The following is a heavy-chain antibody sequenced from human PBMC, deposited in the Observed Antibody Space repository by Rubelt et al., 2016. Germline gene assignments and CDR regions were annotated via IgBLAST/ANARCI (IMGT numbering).Heavy chain of an antibody. CDR3: VTRLGSPDY. CDR1: GGSFSGYY. D-gene: IGHD3-10*01. J-gene: IGHJ4*02. CDR2: IYYSGRT. V-gene: IGHV4-34*01. Sequence: QVQLQQWGAGLLKPSETLSLTCAVYGGSFSGYYWSWIRQPPGKGLEWIGSIYYSGRTYYNPSLKSRVTISVDTSKNQFSPKVSSVTAADTAVYYCVTRLGSPDYWGQGTLVTVSS.